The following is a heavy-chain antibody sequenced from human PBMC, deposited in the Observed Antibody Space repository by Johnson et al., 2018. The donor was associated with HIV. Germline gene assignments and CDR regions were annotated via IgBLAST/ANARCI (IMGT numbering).Heavy chain of an antibody. Sequence: KGLEWVAVIPYDGTNQYYADSVKGRFTISRDNSKNTLYLQMNSLRAEDTAVYYCARLPSGYSRDDLDIWGQGTMVTVSS. V-gene: IGHV3-33*05. D-gene: IGHD5-18*01. CDR3: ARLPSGYSRDDLDI. CDR2: IPYDGTNQ. J-gene: IGHJ3*02.